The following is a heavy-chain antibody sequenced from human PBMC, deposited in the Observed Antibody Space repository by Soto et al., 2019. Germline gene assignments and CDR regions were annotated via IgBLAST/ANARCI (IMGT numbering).Heavy chain of an antibody. CDR1: GGSINTFY. D-gene: IGHD5-12*01. Sequence: SLTCTVSGGSINTFYWSWVRQPPGKGLEWIGRIFSSGSTSFNPSLESRVAMSVDTSKNHFSLNLSSVTAADMAVYYCAREGSYSAYNFAHGIQLWSFDFWGQGALVTVSS. CDR2: IFSSGST. J-gene: IGHJ4*02. CDR3: AREGSYSAYNFAHGIQLWSFDF. V-gene: IGHV4-4*07.